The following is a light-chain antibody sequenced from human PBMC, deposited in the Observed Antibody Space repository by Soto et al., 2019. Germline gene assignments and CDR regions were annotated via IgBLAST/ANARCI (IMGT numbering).Light chain of an antibody. CDR3: VSFTTSRSYV. CDR1: SSDVGAYIF. V-gene: IGLV2-14*03. Sequence: QSVLTHPASVSWSPGQSITISCTGTSSDVGAYIFVSWYQQHPGKAPKLMIYDIINRPSGVSNRFSGSKSGNTASLTISGLQAEDEADYYCVSFTTSRSYVFGTGTKVTVL. CDR2: DII. J-gene: IGLJ1*01.